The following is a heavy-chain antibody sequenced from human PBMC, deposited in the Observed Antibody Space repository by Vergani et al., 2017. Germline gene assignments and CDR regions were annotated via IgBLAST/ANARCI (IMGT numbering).Heavy chain of an antibody. CDR1: GGSFSGYY. CDR2: INHSGST. V-gene: IGHV4-34*01. CDR3: ARGCPYYYGSGSYRCPNDY. J-gene: IGHJ4*02. Sequence: QVQLQQWGAGLLKPSETLSLTCAVYGGSFSGYYWSWIRQPPGKGLEWIGEINHSGSTNYNPSLTSRVTISVDTSKNQFSLKLSSVTAADTAVYYCARGCPYYYGSGSYRCPNDYWGQGTLVTVSS. D-gene: IGHD3-10*01.